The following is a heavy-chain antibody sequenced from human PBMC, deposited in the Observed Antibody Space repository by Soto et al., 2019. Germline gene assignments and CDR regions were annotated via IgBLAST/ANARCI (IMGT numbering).Heavy chain of an antibody. CDR1: GGSISSGGYS. V-gene: IGHV4-30-2*01. Sequence: PSETLSLTCAVSGGSISSGGYSWSWIRQPPGKGLEWIGYIYHSGSTYYNPSLKSRVTISVDRSKNQFSLKLSSVTAADTAVYYCARRSEYYFDYWGQGTLVTVSS. J-gene: IGHJ4*02. CDR3: ARRSEYYFDY. CDR2: IYHSGST.